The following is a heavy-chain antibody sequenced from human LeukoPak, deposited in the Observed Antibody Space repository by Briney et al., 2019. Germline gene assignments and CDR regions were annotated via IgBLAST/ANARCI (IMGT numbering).Heavy chain of an antibody. CDR1: GVSISSSNSY. J-gene: IGHJ6*03. V-gene: IGHV4-39*01. D-gene: IGHD4-17*01. CDR2: IYYSGNT. CDR3: ARGDGEAYYYYYMDV. Sequence: SETLSLTCTVSGVSISSSNSYWGWIRQPPGKGLEWIGSIYYSGNTYYNASLKSQVSISIDTSKNQFSLRLTSVTAADTAVYYCARGDGEAYYYYYMDVWGKGTTVTISS.